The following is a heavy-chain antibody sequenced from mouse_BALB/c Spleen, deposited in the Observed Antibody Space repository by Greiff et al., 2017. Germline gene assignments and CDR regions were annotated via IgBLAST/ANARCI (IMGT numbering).Heavy chain of an antibody. V-gene: IGHV2-9-2*01. CDR3: VTRVNWSYYYAMDY. D-gene: IGHD4-1*01. CDR1: GFSLTSYD. Sequence: VQLVESGPGLVAPSQSLSITCTVSGFSLTSYDISWIRQPPGKGLEWLGVIWTGGGTNYNSAFMSRLSISKDNSKSQVFIKMNSLQTDDTAIYYCVTRVNWSYYYAMDYWGQGTSVTVSA. CDR2: IWTGGGT. J-gene: IGHJ4*01.